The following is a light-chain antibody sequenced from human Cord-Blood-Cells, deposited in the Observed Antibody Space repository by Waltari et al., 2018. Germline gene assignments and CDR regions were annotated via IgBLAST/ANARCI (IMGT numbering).Light chain of an antibody. CDR3: MQALQTPRT. CDR2: LGS. CDR1: QSLLHSNGYNY. J-gene: IGKJ1*01. V-gene: IGKV2-28*01. Sequence: DIGMTQSPLPLPVPPGQPASIPCRSSQSLLHSNGYNYLDWYLQKPGQSPQLLIYLGSNRASGVPDRFSGSGSGTDFTLKISRVEAEDVGVYYCMQALQTPRTFGQGTKVEIK.